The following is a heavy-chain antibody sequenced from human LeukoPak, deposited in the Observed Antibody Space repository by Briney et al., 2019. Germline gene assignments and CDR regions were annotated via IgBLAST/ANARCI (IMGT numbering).Heavy chain of an antibody. J-gene: IGHJ4*02. V-gene: IGHV4-39*01. CDR3: ARACGNYVNFDY. CDR1: GGSISSSSYY. Sequence: PSETLSLTCTVSGGSISSSSYYWGWIRQPPGKGLEWIGSIYYSGSTYYNPSLKSRVTISVDTSKNQFSLKLSSVTAADTAVYYCARACGNYVNFDYWGQGTLVTVSS. D-gene: IGHD4-11*01. CDR2: IYYSGST.